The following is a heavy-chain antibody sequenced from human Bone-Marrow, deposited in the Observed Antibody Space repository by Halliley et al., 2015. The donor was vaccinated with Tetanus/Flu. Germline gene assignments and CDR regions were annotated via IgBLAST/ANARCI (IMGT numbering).Heavy chain of an antibody. D-gene: IGHD2-21*01. CDR1: GFIFANYA. Sequence: SLRLSCTTSGFIFANYAMTWVRQAPGKGREWVSSISGSSSTTYYGDSVEGRFTISRDNSRNTLYLQMNSLRAEDTAIYYCAKDRGEGRIYFAHWAREPWSPSPQ. CDR2: ISGSSSTT. CDR3: AKDRGEGRIYFAH. V-gene: IGHV3-23*01. J-gene: IGHJ4*02.